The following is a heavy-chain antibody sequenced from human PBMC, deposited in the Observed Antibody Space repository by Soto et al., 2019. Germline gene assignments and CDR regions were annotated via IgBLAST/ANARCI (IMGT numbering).Heavy chain of an antibody. CDR3: ARDGSGMIQYYYYYYMDV. D-gene: IGHD3-10*01. J-gene: IGHJ6*03. Sequence: PGGSLRLSCAASGFTFSSYGMHWVRQAPGKGLEWVAVIWYDGSNKYYADSVKGRFTISRDNSKNTLYLQMNSLRAEDTAVYYCARDGSGMIQYYYYYYMDVWGKGTTVTVSS. CDR1: GFTFSSYG. CDR2: IWYDGSNK. V-gene: IGHV3-33*01.